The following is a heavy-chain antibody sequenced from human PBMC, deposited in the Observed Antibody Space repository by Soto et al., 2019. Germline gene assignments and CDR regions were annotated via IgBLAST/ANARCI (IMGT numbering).Heavy chain of an antibody. CDR3: ARSGSTVTSDVDY. D-gene: IGHD4-17*01. V-gene: IGHV3-21*01. CDR2: ISSSSSYI. J-gene: IGHJ4*02. Sequence: EVQLVESGGGLVKPGGSLRLSCAASGFTFSSYSMNWVRQAPGKGLEWVSSISSSSSYIYYADSVTGRFTISRDNAKNSLYLQMNSLRAADTAVYYCARSGSTVTSDVDYWGQGTLVTVSS. CDR1: GFTFSSYS.